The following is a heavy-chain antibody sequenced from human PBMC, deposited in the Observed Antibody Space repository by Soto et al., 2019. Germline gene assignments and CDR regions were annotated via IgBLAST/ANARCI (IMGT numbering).Heavy chain of an antibody. CDR3: ARHSFGVSAGAGMDV. J-gene: IGHJ6*02. CDR1: GYSFTSYW. D-gene: IGHD3-3*01. Sequence: PGESLTISCKGSGYSFTSYWIGWVRQMPGKGLEWMGIIYPGDSDTRYSPSFQGQVTISADKSISTAYLQWSSLKASDTAMYYCARHSFGVSAGAGMDVWGQGTPATVSS. CDR2: IYPGDSDT. V-gene: IGHV5-51*01.